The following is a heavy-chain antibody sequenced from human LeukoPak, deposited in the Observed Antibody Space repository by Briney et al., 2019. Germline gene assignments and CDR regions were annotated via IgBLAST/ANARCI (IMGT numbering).Heavy chain of an antibody. CDR3: AKKEGDTYFSWYMDV. CDR2: IIGSGRTT. J-gene: IGHJ6*03. CDR1: GFTFRSFA. D-gene: IGHD5-18*01. V-gene: IGHV3-23*01. Sequence: GGSLRLSCAASGFTFRSFAMSWVRQAPGKGLEWVSGIIGSGRTTFYADSVKGRFTISRDNSKNTLYLQMNSLRAEDTAIYYCAKKEGDTYFSWYMDVWGRGTTVTVSS.